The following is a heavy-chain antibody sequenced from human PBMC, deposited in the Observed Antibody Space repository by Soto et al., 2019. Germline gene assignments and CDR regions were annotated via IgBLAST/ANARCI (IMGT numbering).Heavy chain of an antibody. D-gene: IGHD2-15*01. J-gene: IGHJ2*01. CDR1: GYSFTSYW. Sequence: PGESLKISCKGSGYSFTSYWIGWVRQMPGKGLEWMGIIYPGDSDTRYSPSFQGQVTISADKSISTAYLQWSSLKASDTAMYYCARYCSGGSCYYGRYWYFDLWGRGTLVTVS. CDR2: IYPGDSDT. V-gene: IGHV5-51*01. CDR3: ARYCSGGSCYYGRYWYFDL.